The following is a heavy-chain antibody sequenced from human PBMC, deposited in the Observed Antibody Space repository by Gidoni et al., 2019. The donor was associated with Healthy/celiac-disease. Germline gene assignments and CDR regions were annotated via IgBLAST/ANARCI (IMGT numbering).Heavy chain of an antibody. D-gene: IGHD5-12*01. Sequence: QVQLVESGGGVVQPGRSLRLSSAAPGFTFSLYGLHWVRQAPGKGLEWVAVISYDGSNKYYADSVKGRFTISRDNSKNTLYLQMNSLRAEDTAVYYCAKDRGSGYDYNYYYGMDVWGQGTTVTVSS. CDR3: AKDRGSGYDYNYYYGMDV. CDR1: GFTFSLYG. J-gene: IGHJ6*02. V-gene: IGHV3-30*18. CDR2: ISYDGSNK.